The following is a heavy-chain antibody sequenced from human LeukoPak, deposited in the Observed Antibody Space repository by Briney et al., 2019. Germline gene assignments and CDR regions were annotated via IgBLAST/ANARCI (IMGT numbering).Heavy chain of an antibody. CDR3: TPAHQLRLWEWSSDYYYLDV. J-gene: IGHJ6*03. Sequence: GGSLRLSCAASGFTFSNAWMSWVRQAPGKGLEWVGRMKSKTGGGTTDYAAPVNGRFTISRDDSKNTLYLQLNSLKTEDTAVFYSTPAHQLRLWEWSSDYYYLDVWGKGTTVTVSS. CDR2: MKSKTGGGTT. D-gene: IGHD3-3*01. CDR1: GFTFSNAW. V-gene: IGHV3-15*01.